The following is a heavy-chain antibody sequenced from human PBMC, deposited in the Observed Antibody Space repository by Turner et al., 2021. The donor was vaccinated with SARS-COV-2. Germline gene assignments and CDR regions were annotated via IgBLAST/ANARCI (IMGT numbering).Heavy chain of an antibody. J-gene: IGHJ6*02. CDR3: ATAPANYYDSSGSKGFYYYYNGMDV. D-gene: IGHD3-22*01. CDR1: GYTLIELS. Sequence: QVQLVQSGAEVKKPGASVKVTCKVSGYTLIELSMHWVRQAPGKGLEWMGGFDPEDGETIYAQKFQGRVTMTEDTSTDTAYMELSSLRSEDTAVYYCATAPANYYDSSGSKGFYYYYNGMDVWGQGTTVTVSS. CDR2: FDPEDGET. V-gene: IGHV1-24*01.